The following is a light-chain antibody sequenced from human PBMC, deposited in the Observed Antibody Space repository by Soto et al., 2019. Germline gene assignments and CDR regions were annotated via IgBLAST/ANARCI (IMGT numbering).Light chain of an antibody. Sequence: DIQMTQSPSTLSASEGDRVTITCRASHNIKNWLAWYQQKPGEAPKLLIYKASTLADGVPSRFSGSGSGTEYTLTVSSLHPDDSASYYCQQYENFATFGQGTRVEIK. J-gene: IGKJ1*01. CDR1: HNIKNW. CDR3: QQYENFAT. V-gene: IGKV1-5*03. CDR2: KAS.